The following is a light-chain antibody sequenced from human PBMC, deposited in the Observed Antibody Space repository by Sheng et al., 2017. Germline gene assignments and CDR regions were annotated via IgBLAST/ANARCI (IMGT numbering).Light chain of an antibody. CDR2: AAS. Sequence: IQLTQSPSSLSASVGDRVTITCRASQGISSYLAWYQQKPGEAPKLLIDAASTLQSGVPSRFSGSGSGTDFTLTISSLQPEDFATYYCQQVNSYPLTFGGGTKVEIK. V-gene: IGKV1-9*01. J-gene: IGKJ4*01. CDR3: QQVNSYPLT. CDR1: QGISSY.